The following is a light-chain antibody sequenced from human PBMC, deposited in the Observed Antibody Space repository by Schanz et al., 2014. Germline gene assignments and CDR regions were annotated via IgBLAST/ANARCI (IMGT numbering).Light chain of an antibody. J-gene: IGLJ3*02. CDR1: SSNIGSGYD. Sequence: QSVLTQPPSMSGAPGQRVTISCTGNSSNIGSGYDVHWYQQLPGTAPKLLIYGNSNRPSGVPDRFSGSKSGTSASLAITGLQAEDEADYYCQSYDSSLSAWVFGGGTKLTVL. V-gene: IGLV1-40*01. CDR3: QSYDSSLSAWV. CDR2: GNS.